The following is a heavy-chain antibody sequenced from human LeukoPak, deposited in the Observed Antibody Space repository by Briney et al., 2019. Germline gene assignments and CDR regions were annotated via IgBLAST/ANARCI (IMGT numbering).Heavy chain of an antibody. CDR3: ARVHSSGWYSGLYYFDY. J-gene: IGHJ4*02. Sequence: GGSLRLSCAASGFTFSSYEMNWVRQAPGKGLEWVSYISSSGSTIYYADSVKGRFTISRDNAKNSLYLQMNSLRAEDTAVYYCARVHSSGWYSGLYYFDYWGQGTLVTVSS. V-gene: IGHV3-48*03. D-gene: IGHD6-19*01. CDR2: ISSSGSTI. CDR1: GFTFSSYE.